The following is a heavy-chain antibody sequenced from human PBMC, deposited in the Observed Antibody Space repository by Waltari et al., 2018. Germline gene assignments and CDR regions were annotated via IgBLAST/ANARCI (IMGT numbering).Heavy chain of an antibody. V-gene: IGHV6-1*01. J-gene: IGHJ4*02. CDR1: GDSVSSNSAI. Sequence: QVQLQQSGPGLVKPSQTLSLTCAISGDSVSSNSAIWNWIRQSPSRGLEWLGRTYYRSKWYRYSAVYVKSRITINPDTSKNQFSLQLNSVTPEDTAVYYCARGGFGFNAGRFDSWGRGTLVTVTS. CDR3: ARGGFGFNAGRFDS. CDR2: TYYRSKWYR. D-gene: IGHD3-10*01.